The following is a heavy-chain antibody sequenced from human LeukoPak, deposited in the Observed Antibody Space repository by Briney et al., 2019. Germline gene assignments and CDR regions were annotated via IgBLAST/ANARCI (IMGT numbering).Heavy chain of an antibody. D-gene: IGHD4-17*01. CDR2: IYYSGST. V-gene: IGHV4-31*03. CDR1: GGSISSGGFY. J-gene: IGHJ4*02. CDR3: ARALRDPYGDYVPDY. Sequence: SSETLSLTCTVSGGSISSGGFYWSWIRQHPGKGLEWIGYIYYSGSTFYNPSLKSRVTISVDTSKNQFSLKLSSVTAADTAVYYCARALRDPYGDYVPDYWGQGTLVTVSS.